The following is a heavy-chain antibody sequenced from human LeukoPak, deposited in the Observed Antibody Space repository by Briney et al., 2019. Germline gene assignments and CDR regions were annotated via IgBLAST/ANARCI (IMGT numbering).Heavy chain of an antibody. D-gene: IGHD3-22*01. J-gene: IGHJ3*02. V-gene: IGHV4-39*01. CDR1: DGSISSGSHY. Sequence: SETLSLTCSVSDGSISSGSHYWVWVPQVPGKGLQWNGSFYYTGRTHYNPAIRRRVTISVDTYKIHLSLKLSSVTAADTAVYHCARHSGYYDSSGYYPHAFDIWGQGTMVTVSS. CDR3: ARHSGYYDSSGYYPHAFDI. CDR2: FYYTGRT.